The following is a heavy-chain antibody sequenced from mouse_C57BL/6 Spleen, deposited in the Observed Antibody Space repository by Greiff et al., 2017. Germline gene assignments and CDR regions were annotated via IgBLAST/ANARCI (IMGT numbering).Heavy chain of an antibody. D-gene: IGHD3-2*02. Sequence: QVQLKQSGPGLVQPSQSLSITCTVSGFSLTSYGVHWVRQSPGKGLEWLGVIWSGGSTDYNAAFISRLSISKDNSKSQVFFKKNSLQADDTAIYYCARNRQLRLQGGFDYWGQGTTLTVSS. CDR2: IWSGGST. CDR3: ARNRQLRLQGGFDY. CDR1: GFSLTSYG. V-gene: IGHV2-2*01. J-gene: IGHJ2*01.